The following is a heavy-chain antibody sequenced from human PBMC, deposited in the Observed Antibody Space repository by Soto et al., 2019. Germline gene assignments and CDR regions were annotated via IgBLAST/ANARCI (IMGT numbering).Heavy chain of an antibody. CDR2: IHNSGTT. Sequence: QVQLQESGPGLVKPSQTLSLTCTVSGGSITNDDYYWNWIRQLPGKGLEWIGYIHNSGTTDYNPSLKSRVIITVDTSKSQFSLKLSSVTAADTAVYFCARQKQWLSPFDDWGQGTLVTVSS. J-gene: IGHJ4*02. CDR3: ARQKQWLSPFDD. CDR1: GGSITNDDYY. D-gene: IGHD6-19*01. V-gene: IGHV4-31*03.